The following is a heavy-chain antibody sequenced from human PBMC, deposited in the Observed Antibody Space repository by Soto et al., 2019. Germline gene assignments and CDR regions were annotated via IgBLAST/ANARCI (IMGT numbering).Heavy chain of an antibody. V-gene: IGHV4-39*01. J-gene: IGHJ5*02. CDR2: IYYSGST. D-gene: IGHD4-17*01. CDR3: AGHPSDYWFAP. CDR1: GGSISRSSYF. Sequence: SETLSLTCTVSGGSISRSSYFWGWIRQPPGKGLEWIGSIYYSGSTYYNPSLKSRVMVSVDTSKNQFSLKLSSVTAADTAVYYCAGHPSDYWFAPRGQGTLVPVSS.